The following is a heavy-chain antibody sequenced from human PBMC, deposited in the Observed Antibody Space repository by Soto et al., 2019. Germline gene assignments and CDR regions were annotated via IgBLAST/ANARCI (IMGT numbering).Heavy chain of an antibody. D-gene: IGHD3-10*01. J-gene: IGHJ4*02. CDR3: ARDFTYYYASPESFDF. Sequence: PGGSLRLSCAASGFTFSNYWMNWVRQAPGKGLEWVAVISYDGSNKYYADSVKGRFTISRDNSKNTLYLQMNSLRAEDTAVYYCARDFTYYYASPESFDFWGQGTLVTVSS. CDR1: GFTFSNYW. V-gene: IGHV3-30-3*01. CDR2: ISYDGSNK.